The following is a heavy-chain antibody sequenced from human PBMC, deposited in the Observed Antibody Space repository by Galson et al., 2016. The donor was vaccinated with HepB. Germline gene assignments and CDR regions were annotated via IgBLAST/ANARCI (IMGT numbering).Heavy chain of an antibody. CDR3: ARGYLIAAAVPRWFDP. J-gene: IGHJ5*02. CDR1: GYTFTSYG. D-gene: IGHD6-13*01. Sequence: SVKVSCKASGYTFTSYGITWVRQAPGQGLEWMGWISTYKGNTNYAQKLQGRVTMTTDTSTSTAYMELRSLRSDDTAVYYCARGYLIAAAVPRWFDPWGQGTLVTVSS. V-gene: IGHV1-18*01. CDR2: ISTYKGNT.